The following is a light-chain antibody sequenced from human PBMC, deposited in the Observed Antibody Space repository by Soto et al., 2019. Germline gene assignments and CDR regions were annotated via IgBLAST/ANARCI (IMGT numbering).Light chain of an antibody. CDR3: SSYTTSSTQV. J-gene: IGLJ3*02. CDR1: SRDDGYYNY. Sequence: QSALTQPASVSGSPGQSITISCTGTSRDDGYYNYVSWYQHHPGKVPKLMIYEVSNRPSGVSNRFSGSKSGNTASLAISGLQAEDEADYYCSSYTTSSTQVFGGGTKLTVL. V-gene: IGLV2-14*01. CDR2: EVS.